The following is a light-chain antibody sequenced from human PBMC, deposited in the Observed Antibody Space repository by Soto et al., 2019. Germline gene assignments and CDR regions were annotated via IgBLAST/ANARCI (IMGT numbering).Light chain of an antibody. CDR1: SSDIGGFYY. J-gene: IGLJ3*02. CDR2: QVS. V-gene: IGLV2-14*01. Sequence: QSALTQPASVSGSPGQSITISCTGTSSDIGGFYYVSWYQHHPGKDPKLMIYQVSNRPSGVSNRFSGSKSGNTASLTISGLQAEDEADYYCQSYDRSLSGSRVFGGGTKLTVL. CDR3: QSYDRSLSGSRV.